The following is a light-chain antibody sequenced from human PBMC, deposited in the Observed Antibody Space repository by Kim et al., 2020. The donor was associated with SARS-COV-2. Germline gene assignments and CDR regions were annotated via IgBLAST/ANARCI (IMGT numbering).Light chain of an antibody. Sequence: QSVLTQPPSVSGAPGQRVTISCTGSSSNIWAGYDVHWYQQLPGTAPKLLIYGNTNRPSGVPDRFSGSKSGTSASLAIAGLQAEDEADYYCQSYDIGLSGRVFGGGTQLTVL. J-gene: IGLJ2*01. CDR2: GNT. V-gene: IGLV1-40*01. CDR3: QSYDIGLSGRV. CDR1: SSNIWAGYD.